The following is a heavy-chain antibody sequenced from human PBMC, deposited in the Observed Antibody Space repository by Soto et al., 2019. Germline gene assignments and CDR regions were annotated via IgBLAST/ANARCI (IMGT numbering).Heavy chain of an antibody. D-gene: IGHD3-22*01. CDR3: ARDRDDSSWSTAENFQH. CDR2: INTYNGNT. V-gene: IGHV1-18*01. CDR1: GYTFPDYG. Sequence: PSVKVSCKASGYTFPDYGIHWVRQAPGQGLEWMEWINTYNGNTYYTQNLQGRVTMTRDTSTSTAYMDLRSLRFDDTALYYCARDRDDSSWSTAENFQHWGQGTLVTVSS. J-gene: IGHJ1*01.